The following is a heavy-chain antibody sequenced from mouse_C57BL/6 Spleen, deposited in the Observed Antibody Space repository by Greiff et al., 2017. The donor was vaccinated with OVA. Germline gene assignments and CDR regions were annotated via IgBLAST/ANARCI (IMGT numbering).Heavy chain of an antibody. J-gene: IGHJ2*01. CDR1: GYTFTSYW. V-gene: IGHV1-59*01. CDR3: ASYYGSHFDD. Sequence: QVQLQQPGAELVRPGTSVTLSCKASGYTFTSYWMHWVKQRPGQGLEWIGVIDPSDSYTNYNQKFKGKATLTVDTSSSTAYMQLSSLTSEDSAVYYCASYYGSHFDDWGQGTTLTVSS. CDR2: IDPSDSYT. D-gene: IGHD1-1*01.